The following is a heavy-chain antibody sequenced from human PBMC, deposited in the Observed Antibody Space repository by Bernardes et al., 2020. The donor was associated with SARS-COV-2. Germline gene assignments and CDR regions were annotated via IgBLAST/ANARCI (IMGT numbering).Heavy chain of an antibody. CDR2: ISGSVGTT. D-gene: IGHD3-3*01. V-gene: IGHV3-23*01. CDR1: GFTFSSYA. J-gene: IGHJ4*02. CDR3: AKREYYDFWSGPIDY. Sequence: GGSLRLSCAASGFTFSSYAMSWVRQGPGKGLEWVSAISGSVGTTFYADSVKGRFTISRDNSKNTLYLLMNSLRDEDTAVYYCAKREYYDFWSGPIDYWGQGTLVTVSS.